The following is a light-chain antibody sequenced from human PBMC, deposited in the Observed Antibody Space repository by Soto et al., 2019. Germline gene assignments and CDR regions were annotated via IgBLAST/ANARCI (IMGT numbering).Light chain of an antibody. Sequence: QSALTQPPSASGSPGQSVTISCTGSSSDVGGYNYVSWYQHHPDKAPKLIIYEVTNRPSGVSNRFSGSKSGNTVSLTISGLQTEDEADYFCSSYTNANTRVFGGGTKLTVL. J-gene: IGLJ3*02. CDR1: SSDVGGYNY. V-gene: IGLV2-14*01. CDR2: EVT. CDR3: SSYTNANTRV.